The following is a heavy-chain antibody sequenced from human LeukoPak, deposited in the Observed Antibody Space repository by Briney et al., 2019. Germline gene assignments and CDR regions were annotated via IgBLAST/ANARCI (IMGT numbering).Heavy chain of an antibody. CDR2: INAGNGNT. D-gene: IGHD2-8*01. Sequence: ASVKVSCKASGYTFTSYAMHWVRQAPGQRLEWMGWINAGNGNTKYSQKFQGRVTITRDTSASTAYVELSSLRSEDTAVYYCARDLSTYAINYYYYGMDVWGQGTTVTVSS. J-gene: IGHJ6*02. CDR1: GYTFTSYA. CDR3: ARDLSTYAINYYYYGMDV. V-gene: IGHV1-3*01.